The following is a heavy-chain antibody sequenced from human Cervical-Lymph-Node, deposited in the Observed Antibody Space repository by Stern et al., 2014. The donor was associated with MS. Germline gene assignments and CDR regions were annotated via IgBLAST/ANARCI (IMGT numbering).Heavy chain of an antibody. CDR1: GFTFVSSA. CDR2: IVAGSGHT. CDR3: AAEGEYIRSAIYHYTGMDV. V-gene: IGHV1-58*02. J-gene: IGHJ6*02. D-gene: IGHD2/OR15-2a*01. Sequence: QLVQSGAEVKRPGTSVRVSCKASGFTFVSSAMQWVRQARGQRLEWIGLIVAGSGHTRYAQKFHDRVTISRDTSTSTVNMELSSLRSDDTAVYSCAAEGEYIRSAIYHYTGMDVWGQGTTVTVSS.